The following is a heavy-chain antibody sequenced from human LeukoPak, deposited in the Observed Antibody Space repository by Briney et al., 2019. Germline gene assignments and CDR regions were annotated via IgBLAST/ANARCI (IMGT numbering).Heavy chain of an antibody. CDR3: ARVRGGGVVVPAASFDY. J-gene: IGHJ4*02. V-gene: IGHV3-74*01. CDR2: ISFDGSDA. CDR1: GFTFSGFW. Sequence: GGSLRLSCAASGFTFSGFWMHWVRQAPGKGLVWVSCISFDGSDATYADSVKGRFTISRDNAKNSLYLQMNSLRAEDTAVYYCARVRGGGVVVPAASFDYWGQGTLVTVSS. D-gene: IGHD2-2*01.